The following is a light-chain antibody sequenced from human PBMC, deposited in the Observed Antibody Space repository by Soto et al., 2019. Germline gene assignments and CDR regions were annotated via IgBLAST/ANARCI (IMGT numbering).Light chain of an antibody. CDR3: QQFGTSPLT. CDR2: DAS. J-gene: IGKJ4*01. V-gene: IGKV3-20*01. Sequence: EIVLTQSPGTLSLSPGERATLSCRASQSVSSNYLAWYQQKPGQAPRLLIYDASSRATGIPDRFSGSGSGTDITLTISRLEPEDFAVYYCQQFGTSPLTFGGGTKVEIK. CDR1: QSVSSNY.